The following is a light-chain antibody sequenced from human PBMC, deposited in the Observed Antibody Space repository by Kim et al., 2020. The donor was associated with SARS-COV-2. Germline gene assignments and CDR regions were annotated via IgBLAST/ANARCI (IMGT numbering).Light chain of an antibody. CDR2: QDN. CDR1: NLQFKY. V-gene: IGLV3-1*01. J-gene: IGLJ2*01. CDR3: QVWDNSLGV. Sequence: SYELTQPPSVSVSPGETATISCTGDNLQFKYVCWYQRTAGHSPVLVLYQDNKRPSGIPERFSGSNSGNTAPLTISGTQAMDEADYYCQVWDNSLGVFGAGTQLTVL.